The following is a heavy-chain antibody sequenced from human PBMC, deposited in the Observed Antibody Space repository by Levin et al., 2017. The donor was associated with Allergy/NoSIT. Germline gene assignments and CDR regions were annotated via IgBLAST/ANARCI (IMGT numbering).Heavy chain of an antibody. V-gene: IGHV4-59*01. CDR3: ARAYDSSGYYFY. CDR2: IYYSGST. Sequence: SETLSLTCTVSGGSISSYYWSWIRQPPGKGLEWIGYIYYSGSTNYNPSLKSRVTISVDTSKNQFSLKLSSVTAADTAVYYCARAYDSSGYYFYWGQGTLVTVSS. CDR1: GGSISSYY. D-gene: IGHD3-22*01. J-gene: IGHJ4*02.